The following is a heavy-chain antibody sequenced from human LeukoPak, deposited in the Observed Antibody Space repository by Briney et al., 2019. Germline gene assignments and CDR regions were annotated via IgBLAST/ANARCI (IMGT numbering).Heavy chain of an antibody. D-gene: IGHD1-1*01. CDR2: ISWNSGSI. J-gene: IGHJ6*03. Sequence: GGSLRLSCAASGFTFDDYAMHWVRQAPGKGLEWVSGISWNSGSIGYADSVKGRFTISRDNAENSLYLQMNSLRAEDTAVYYCAREHYFYYVDVWGTGTTVTVSS. CDR3: AREHYFYYVDV. V-gene: IGHV3-9*01. CDR1: GFTFDDYA.